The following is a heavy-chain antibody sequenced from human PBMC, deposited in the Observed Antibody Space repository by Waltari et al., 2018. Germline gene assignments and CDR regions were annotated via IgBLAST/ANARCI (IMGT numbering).Heavy chain of an antibody. V-gene: IGHV3-7*04. CDR3: ARDCSSTSCYRHAFDP. CDR1: GFTFISSW. Sequence: EVQLVESGGGLVQSGGSLRLSCACSGFTFISSWMGWVRQAAGNGVGWVANIKQEGREKYYVDSGKGRFTISRDNAKNSVYLPMNSLRAEDTAVYYCARDCSSTSCYRHAFDPWGQGTLVTVSS. J-gene: IGHJ5*02. CDR2: IKQEGREK. D-gene: IGHD2-2*02.